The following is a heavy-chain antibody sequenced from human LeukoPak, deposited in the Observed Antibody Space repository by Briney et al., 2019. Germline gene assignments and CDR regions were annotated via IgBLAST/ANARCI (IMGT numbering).Heavy chain of an antibody. D-gene: IGHD6-19*01. CDR3: ARGIGYSSA. V-gene: IGHV3-7*01. CDR1: GFTFSSYS. CDR2: IKQDADEK. J-gene: IGHJ5*02. Sequence: PGGSLRLSCAASGFTFSSYSMNWVRQAPGKGLEWVANIKQDADEKYYVDSVKGRFTISRDNAKNSLFLEMSSLTGEDTALYYCARGIGYSSAWGQGTLVTVSS.